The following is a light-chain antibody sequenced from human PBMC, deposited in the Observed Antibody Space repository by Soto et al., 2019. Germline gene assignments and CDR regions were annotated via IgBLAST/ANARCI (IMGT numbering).Light chain of an antibody. V-gene: IGLV2-14*01. CDR3: SSFTSTSTRL. Sequence: QSALTQPASVSGSPRQSITISCTGTSSDIGSYDYVSWYQQHPGKAPNLIIYEVTDRPSGVSNRFSGSKSGNTASLTISGLQAEDEADYYCSSFTSTSTRLFGSGTKVTVL. CDR1: SSDIGSYDY. CDR2: EVT. J-gene: IGLJ1*01.